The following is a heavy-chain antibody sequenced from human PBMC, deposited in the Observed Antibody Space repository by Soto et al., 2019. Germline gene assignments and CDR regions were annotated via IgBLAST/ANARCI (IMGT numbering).Heavy chain of an antibody. Sequence: SETLSLTCTVSGGSISSGDYYWSWIRQPPGKGLEWIGYIYYSGSTYYNPSLKSRVTISVDTSKNQFSLKLSSVTAADTAVYYCARRRSAMAIDAFDIWGQGTMVTV. J-gene: IGHJ3*02. CDR2: IYYSGST. CDR1: GGSISSGDYY. CDR3: ARRRSAMAIDAFDI. D-gene: IGHD5-18*01. V-gene: IGHV4-30-4*01.